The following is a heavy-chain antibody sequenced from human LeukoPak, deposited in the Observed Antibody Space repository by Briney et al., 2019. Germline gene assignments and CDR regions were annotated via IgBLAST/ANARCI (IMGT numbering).Heavy chain of an antibody. Sequence: SETLSLTCTVSGGSISSSSYYWGWIRQPPGKGLEWIGSIYYSGSTYYNPSLESRVTISVDTSKNQFSLKMSSVTAADTAVYYCARGFGGLLIYYYYMDVWGKGTTVTVSS. V-gene: IGHV4-39*01. CDR1: GGSISSSSYY. D-gene: IGHD3-10*01. CDR2: IYYSGST. J-gene: IGHJ6*03. CDR3: ARGFGGLLIYYYYMDV.